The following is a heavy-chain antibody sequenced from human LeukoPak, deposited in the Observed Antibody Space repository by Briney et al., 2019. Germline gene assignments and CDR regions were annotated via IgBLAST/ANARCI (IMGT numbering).Heavy chain of an antibody. CDR3: ARGAYYYGSGTYYNYYMDV. V-gene: IGHV4-4*07. D-gene: IGHD3-10*01. CDR1: GGSISGYY. Sequence: PSETLSLTCTVSGGSISGYYWSWIRQPAGKGLEWIGLIYSSGYTNYNPSLQSRVAMSVDTSKNQFSLKLSSVTAADTAVYYCARGAYYYGSGTYYNYYMDVWGKGTTVTVSS. J-gene: IGHJ6*03. CDR2: IYSSGYT.